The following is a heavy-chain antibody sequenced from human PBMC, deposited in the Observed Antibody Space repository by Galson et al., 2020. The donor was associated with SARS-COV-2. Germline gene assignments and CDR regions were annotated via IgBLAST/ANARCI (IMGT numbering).Heavy chain of an antibody. CDR1: GFTFSSYG. CDR3: AKDQDSSGYYLTPYAFDI. CDR2: ISYDGSNK. V-gene: IGHV3-30*18. Sequence: GESLKISCAASGFTFSSYGMHWVRQAPGKGLEWVAVISYDGSNKYYADSVKGRFTISRDNSKNTLYLQMNSLRAEDTAVYYCAKDQDSSGYYLTPYAFDIWGQGTMVTVSS. D-gene: IGHD3-22*01. J-gene: IGHJ3*02.